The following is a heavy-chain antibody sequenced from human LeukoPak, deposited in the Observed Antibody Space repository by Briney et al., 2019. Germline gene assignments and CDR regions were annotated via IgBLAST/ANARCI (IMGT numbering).Heavy chain of an antibody. CDR1: GGSISGSGSY. V-gene: IGHV4-39*01. D-gene: IGHD5-24*01. J-gene: IGHJ6*03. Sequence: PSETLSLTCTVSGGSISGSGSYWTWIRQPPGKGLEWIGNVHYRGKTSYNPSLKSRATISVDTSKNQFSLMLSSVTAADAALYFCANTDPSHVCYYMDVWGKGTTVTVSS. CDR2: VHYRGKT. CDR3: ANTDPSHVCYYMDV.